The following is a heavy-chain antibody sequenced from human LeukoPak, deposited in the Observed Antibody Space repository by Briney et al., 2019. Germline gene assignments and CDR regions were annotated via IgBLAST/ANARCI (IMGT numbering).Heavy chain of an antibody. Sequence: GGSLRLSCAASGFTFRSDWMSWVRQSPEKGLEWAANINPDGSATYYVDSVKGRFIISRDNTKNSLYLQMNSLRAEDTAVYYCARAYDFWSGYHYNWFDPWGQGTLVTVSS. CDR1: GFTFRSDW. D-gene: IGHD3-3*01. V-gene: IGHV3-7*03. CDR3: ARAYDFWSGYHYNWFDP. CDR2: INPDGSAT. J-gene: IGHJ5*02.